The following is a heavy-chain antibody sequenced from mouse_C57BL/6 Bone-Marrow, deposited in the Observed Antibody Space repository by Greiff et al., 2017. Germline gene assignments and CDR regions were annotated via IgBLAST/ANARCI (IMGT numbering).Heavy chain of an antibody. CDR3: ARPNYSNYRYFDV. Sequence: QVQLQQPGAELVKPGASVKMSCKASGYTFTSYWITWVKQRPGQGLEWIGDIYPGSGSTNYNEKFKSKATLTVDTSSSTAYMQLSSLTSEDTAVYNDARPNYSNYRYFDVWGTGTAVTVTA. CDR1: GYTFTSYW. J-gene: IGHJ1*03. D-gene: IGHD2-5*01. V-gene: IGHV1-55*01. CDR2: IYPGSGST.